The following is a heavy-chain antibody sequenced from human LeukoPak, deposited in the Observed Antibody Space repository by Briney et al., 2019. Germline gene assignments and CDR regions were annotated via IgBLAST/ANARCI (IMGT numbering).Heavy chain of an antibody. J-gene: IGHJ3*02. V-gene: IGHV1-24*01. D-gene: IGHD3-10*01. Sequence: APVKVSCKVSGYTLTELSMHWVRQAPGKGLEWMGGFDPEDGETIYAQKFQGRVTMTEDTSTDTADMELSSLRSEDTAVYYCATDRPSGGYKIDAFDIWGQGTMVTVSS. CDR3: ATDRPSGGYKIDAFDI. CDR2: FDPEDGET. CDR1: GYTLTELS.